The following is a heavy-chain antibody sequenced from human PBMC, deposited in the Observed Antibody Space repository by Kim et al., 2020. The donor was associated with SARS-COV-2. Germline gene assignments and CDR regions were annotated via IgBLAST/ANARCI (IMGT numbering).Heavy chain of an antibody. D-gene: IGHD3-10*01. V-gene: IGHV3-30*04. CDR3: ARDPFGSGSYYIMDWFDP. CDR1: GFTFSSHA. Sequence: GGSLRLSCAASGFTFSSHAMHWVRQAPGKGLEWVAVISFDGSEKYYRDSVKRRVTISRDNSKNTLYLEMNSVRPDDTAVYYCARDPFGSGSYYIMDWFDPWGQGTLVTVSS. CDR2: ISFDGSEK. J-gene: IGHJ5*02.